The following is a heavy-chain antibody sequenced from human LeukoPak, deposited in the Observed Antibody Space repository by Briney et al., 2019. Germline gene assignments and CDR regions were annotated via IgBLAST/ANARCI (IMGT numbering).Heavy chain of an antibody. D-gene: IGHD3-22*01. CDR2: IYYSGST. CDR1: GGSISSGGYS. V-gene: IGHV4-30-4*07. J-gene: IGHJ5*02. Sequence: SETLSLTCAVSGGSISSGGYSWSWIRQPPGKGLEWIGYIYYSGSTYYNSSLKSRVTISVDTSKNQFSLKLSSVTAADTAVYYCARNYYDSSGLKFDPWGQGTLVTVSS. CDR3: ARNYYDSSGLKFDP.